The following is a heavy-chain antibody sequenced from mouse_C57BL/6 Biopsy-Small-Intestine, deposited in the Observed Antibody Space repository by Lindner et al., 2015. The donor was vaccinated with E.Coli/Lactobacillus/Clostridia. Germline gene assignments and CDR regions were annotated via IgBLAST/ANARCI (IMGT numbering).Heavy chain of an antibody. CDR1: GGTFSSYA. Sequence: SVKVSCKASGGTFSSYAIRLGCDRPLGQGLEWMGGSHPYLWYSKYAQKFQGRVTITADESTSTAYMELSSLRSEDTAVYYCARDRPMWSGSYYLYGMDVWGQGTTVTVSS. CDR2: SHPYLWYS. J-gene: IGHJ1*01. CDR3: ARDRPMWSGSYYLYGMDV. V-gene: IGHV1-69*02. D-gene: IGHD1-1*01.